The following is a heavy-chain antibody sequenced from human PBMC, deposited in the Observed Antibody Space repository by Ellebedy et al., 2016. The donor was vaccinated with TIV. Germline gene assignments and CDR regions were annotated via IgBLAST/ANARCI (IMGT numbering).Heavy chain of an antibody. CDR1: GGSISSYY. D-gene: IGHD5-18*01. CDR2: IDYSGST. CDR3: ASGFSYGLLDD. V-gene: IGHV4-59*01. J-gene: IGHJ4*02. Sequence: MPGGSLRLSCSVSGGSISSYYWTWIRQPPGKGLEWIGHIDYSGSTNYNPSLKRRVTISVDTSKNQFSLRLSSVTAADPAVFYCASGFSYGLLDDWGQGTLVAVSS.